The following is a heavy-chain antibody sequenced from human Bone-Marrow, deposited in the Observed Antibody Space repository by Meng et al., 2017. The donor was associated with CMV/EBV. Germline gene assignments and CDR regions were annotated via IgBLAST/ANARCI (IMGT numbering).Heavy chain of an antibody. CDR1: GFTFDDYA. CDR3: VRGGYCSADSCGFFGY. Sequence: SLKISCAASGFTFDDYAMHWVRQAPGKGLEWVSGISWNSGSIGYADSVKGRFTISRDNSKNTLYLRMNTLRAEDTALYYCVRGGYCSADSCGFFGYWGQGSLVTVSS. D-gene: IGHD2-15*01. J-gene: IGHJ4*02. CDR2: ISWNSGSI. V-gene: IGHV3-9*01.